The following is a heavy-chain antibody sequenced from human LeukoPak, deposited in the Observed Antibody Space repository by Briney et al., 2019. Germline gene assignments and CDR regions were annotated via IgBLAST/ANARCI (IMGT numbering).Heavy chain of an antibody. D-gene: IGHD5-12*01. Sequence: PGRSLRLSCTASGFTFGDYAMSWFRQAPGKGLEGVGFIRSKAYGGTTEYAASVKGRFSITRDDSKSIAYLQMNSLKTEDTAVYYCTRDFDGGYDNFDYWGQGTLVTVSS. V-gene: IGHV3-49*03. CDR2: IRSKAYGGTT. CDR1: GFTFGDYA. J-gene: IGHJ4*02. CDR3: TRDFDGGYDNFDY.